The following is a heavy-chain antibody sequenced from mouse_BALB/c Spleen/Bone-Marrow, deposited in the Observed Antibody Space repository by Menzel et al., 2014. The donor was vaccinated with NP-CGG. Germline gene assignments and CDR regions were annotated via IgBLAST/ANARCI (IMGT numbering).Heavy chain of an antibody. CDR3: ASYYYCSSSFAY. Sequence: EVKLVESGAELVKPGASVKLSCTASGFNIKDTYMHWVKQRPEQGLEWIGRIDPANGNTKYDPKFQGKATITADTSSNTAYLQLSSLTSEDTAVYYFASYYYCSSSFAYWGQGTLVTVSA. V-gene: IGHV14-3*02. CDR2: IDPANGNT. D-gene: IGHD1-1*01. CDR1: GFNIKDTY. J-gene: IGHJ3*01.